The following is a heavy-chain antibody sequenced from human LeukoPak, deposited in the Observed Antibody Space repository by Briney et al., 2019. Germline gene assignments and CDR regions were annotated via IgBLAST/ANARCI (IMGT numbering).Heavy chain of an antibody. J-gene: IGHJ3*02. CDR3: ARDYYDSSGYGVRYAFDI. V-gene: IGHV1-2*02. D-gene: IGHD3-22*01. CDR1: GYTFTGYY. CDR2: INPNSGGT. Sequence: ASVKVSCKASGYTFTGYYMHWVRQAPGQGLEWMGWINPNSGGTNYAQKFQGRVTMTRDTSISTAYMELSRLRSDDTAVYYCARDYYDSSGYGVRYAFDIRGQGTMVTVSS.